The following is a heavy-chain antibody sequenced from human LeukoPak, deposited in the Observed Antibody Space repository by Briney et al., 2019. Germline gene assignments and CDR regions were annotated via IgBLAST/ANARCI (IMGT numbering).Heavy chain of an antibody. V-gene: IGHV1-18*01. CDR1: GYTFTSYG. Sequence: GASVKLSCKASGYTFTSYGISWVRQAPGQGLEWMGWISAYNGNTNYAQKLRGRVTMTTDTPTSTAYMELRSLRSDDTAVYYCARVFTSGEVVVTATQGDYYYYYMDVWGKGTTVTVSS. CDR2: ISAYNGNT. J-gene: IGHJ6*03. D-gene: IGHD2-21*02. CDR3: ARVFTSGEVVVTATQGDYYYYYMDV.